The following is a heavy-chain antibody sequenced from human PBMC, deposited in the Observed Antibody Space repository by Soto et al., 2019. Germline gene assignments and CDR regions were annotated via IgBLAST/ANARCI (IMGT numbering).Heavy chain of an antibody. Sequence: SETLSLTCTVSGGSISSSSYYWGWIRQPPGKGLEWIGSIYYSGSTYYNPSLKSRVTISVDTSKNQFSLKLSSVTAADTAVYYCARLGRGGNVNYYYGMDVWGQGTTVTVSS. CDR1: GGSISSSSYY. J-gene: IGHJ6*02. CDR2: IYYSGST. D-gene: IGHD2-15*01. V-gene: IGHV4-39*01. CDR3: ARLGRGGNVNYYYGMDV.